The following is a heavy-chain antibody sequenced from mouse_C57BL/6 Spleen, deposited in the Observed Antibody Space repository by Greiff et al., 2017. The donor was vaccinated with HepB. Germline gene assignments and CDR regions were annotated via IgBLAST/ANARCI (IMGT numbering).Heavy chain of an antibody. V-gene: IGHV1-4*01. CDR1: GYTFTSYT. CDR3: ARSYGSSFYWYFDV. Sequence: VQLVESGAELARPGASVKMSCKASGYTFTSYTMHWVKQRPGQGLEWIGYINPSSGYTKYNQKFKDKATLTADKSSSTAYMQMSSLTSEDSAVYYCARSYGSSFYWYFDVWGTGTTVTVSS. CDR2: INPSSGYT. D-gene: IGHD1-1*01. J-gene: IGHJ1*03.